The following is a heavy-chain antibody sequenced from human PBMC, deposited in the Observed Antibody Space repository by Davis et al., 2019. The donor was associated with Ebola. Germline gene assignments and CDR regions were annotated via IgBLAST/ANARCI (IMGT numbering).Heavy chain of an antibody. CDR3: ARGFMFGGVIALYYFDY. V-gene: IGHV4-34*01. J-gene: IGHJ4*02. Sequence: SETLSLTCAVYGGSFSGYYWSWIRQPPGKELEWIGEINHSGSTNYNPSLKSRVTISVDTSKNQFSLKLSSVTAADTAVYYCARGFMFGGVIALYYFDYWGQGTLVTVSS. CDR1: GGSFSGYY. D-gene: IGHD3-16*02. CDR2: INHSGST.